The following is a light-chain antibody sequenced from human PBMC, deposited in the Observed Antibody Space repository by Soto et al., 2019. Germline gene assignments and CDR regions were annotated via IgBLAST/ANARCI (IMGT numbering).Light chain of an antibody. CDR1: QSVTSN. V-gene: IGKV3-15*01. J-gene: IGKJ1*01. CDR2: GAS. Sequence: EIVMTQSPTTLSVSLGQTGTLYCRASQSVTSNLAWYQQKPGQAPRLLIYGASTRATGIPASFRGSGSGTEFTLTISSLQSEDFAVYYCQQYNNWLGTFGQGTKVDI. CDR3: QQYNNWLGT.